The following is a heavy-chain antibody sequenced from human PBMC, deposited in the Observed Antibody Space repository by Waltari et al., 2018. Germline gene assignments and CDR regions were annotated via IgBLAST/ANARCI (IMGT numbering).Heavy chain of an antibody. D-gene: IGHD2-8*01. CDR1: GFPFSDAS. J-gene: IGHJ4*02. CDR2: VKSKTECVTT. CDR3: ATAGVR. V-gene: IGHV3-15*01. Sequence: EVQLVESGGGLVKPGGSLRLSCSASGFPFSDASITWVRQAPGKGRGWCGRVKSKTECVTTDYAAPVKGRFTISRDDSKNTLYLQMNSLKTEDTAVYYCATAGVRWGQGTLVTVSS.